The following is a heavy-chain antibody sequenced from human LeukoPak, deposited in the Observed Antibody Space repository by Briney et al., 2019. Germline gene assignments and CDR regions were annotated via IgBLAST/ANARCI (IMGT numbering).Heavy chain of an antibody. Sequence: PSETLSLTCAVYGGSFSGDYWSWIRQPPGKGLEWIGEINHSGSTNYNPSLKSRVTISVDTSKNQFSLKLSSVTAADTAVYYCARRILWSRMDVWGKGTTVTVSS. D-gene: IGHD2-21*01. CDR2: INHSGST. J-gene: IGHJ6*03. CDR3: ARRILWSRMDV. CDR1: GGSFSGDY. V-gene: IGHV4-34*01.